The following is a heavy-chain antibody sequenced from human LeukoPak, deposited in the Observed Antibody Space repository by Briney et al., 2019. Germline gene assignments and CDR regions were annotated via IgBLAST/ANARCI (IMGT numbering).Heavy chain of an antibody. CDR1: GYTFTGYY. J-gene: IGHJ4*02. Sequence: ASVKVSCKASGYTFTGYYMHWVRQAPGQGLEWIGWINPNSGGTNYAQKFQGRVTMTRDTSISTAYMELSRLRSDDTAVYYCARALSSGYYYYFDYWGQGTLVTVSS. CDR2: INPNSGGT. CDR3: ARALSSGYYYYFDY. D-gene: IGHD3-22*01. V-gene: IGHV1-2*02.